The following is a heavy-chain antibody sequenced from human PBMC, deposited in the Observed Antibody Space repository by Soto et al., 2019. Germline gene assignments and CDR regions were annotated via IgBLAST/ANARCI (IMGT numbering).Heavy chain of an antibody. CDR2: IYESGST. V-gene: IGHV4-30-2*01. CDR3: ARSETTVTSSDY. J-gene: IGHJ4*02. CDR1: GGSISSGGYS. D-gene: IGHD4-17*01. Sequence: SETLSLTCAVSGGSISSGGYSWSWIRQPPGKGLEWIGYIYESGSTYYNPSLKSRVTISVDRSKNQFSLKLSSVTAADTAVYYFARSETTVTSSDYWGRGTRVTVSS.